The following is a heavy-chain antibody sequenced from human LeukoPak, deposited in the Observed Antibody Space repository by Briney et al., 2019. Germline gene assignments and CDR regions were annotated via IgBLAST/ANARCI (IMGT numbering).Heavy chain of an antibody. V-gene: IGHV3-21*01. CDR2: ISSSSSYI. D-gene: IGHD3-22*01. J-gene: IGHJ4*02. Sequence: GGSLILSCAASGFTFSSYSMNWVRQAPGKGLEWVSSISSSSSYIYYADSVKGRFTISRDNAKNSLYLQMNSLRAEDTAVYYCASEYYYDSSGYYYVSSYFDYWGQGTLVTVSS. CDR1: GFTFSSYS. CDR3: ASEYYYDSSGYYYVSSYFDY.